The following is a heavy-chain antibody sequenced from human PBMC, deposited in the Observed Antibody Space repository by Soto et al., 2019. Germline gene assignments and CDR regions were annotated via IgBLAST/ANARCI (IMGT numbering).Heavy chain of an antibody. J-gene: IGHJ4*02. CDR2: IYYSGST. D-gene: IGHD2-21*01. V-gene: IGHV4-61*01. CDR3: AREVVVGAARYFDY. Sequence: PSETLSLTCTVSGGSVISGSDYWTWIRQPPGKGLEWIGYIYYSGSTNYNPALKSRVTISVDTSKNQFSLKLSSVSAADTAVYYCAREVVVGAARYFDYWGQGTLVTVSS. CDR1: GGSVISGSDY.